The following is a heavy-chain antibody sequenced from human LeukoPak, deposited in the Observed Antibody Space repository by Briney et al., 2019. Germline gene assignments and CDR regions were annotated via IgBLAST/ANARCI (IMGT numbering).Heavy chain of an antibody. V-gene: IGHV3-23*01. CDR2: ISGSGGST. J-gene: IGHJ3*02. D-gene: IGHD6-13*01. Sequence: GGSLRLACAASGYTFSSYAMSWVRQAPGRGLEWVSAISGSGGSTYYADSVKGRFTISRDNSKNTLYLQMNSLRAEDTAVYYCAKDRYTSSWLDAFDIWGQGTMVTVSS. CDR1: GYTFSSYA. CDR3: AKDRYTSSWLDAFDI.